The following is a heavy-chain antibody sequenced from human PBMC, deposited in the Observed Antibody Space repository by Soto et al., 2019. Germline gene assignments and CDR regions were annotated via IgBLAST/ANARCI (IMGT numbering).Heavy chain of an antibody. CDR2: ISAYNGHT. J-gene: IGHJ6*02. CDR1: SYMFISYG. V-gene: IGHV1-18*01. CDR3: ATGDQCCSGGSCPYGMYV. Sequence: QVQLVQSGAEVKKPGASVKVSCKASSYMFISYGVTWVRQAPGQGLEWMGWISAYNGHTNYAQRLQGRVTMTTDKYTSAAYMEQRSLRSDDTAIYYCATGDQCCSGGSCPYGMYVWGQGTTVTVCS. D-gene: IGHD2-15*01.